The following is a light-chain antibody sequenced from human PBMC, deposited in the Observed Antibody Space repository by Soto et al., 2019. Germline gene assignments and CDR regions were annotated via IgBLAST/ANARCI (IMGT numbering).Light chain of an antibody. J-gene: IGKJ1*01. V-gene: IGKV3-20*01. Sequence: ENVLTQSPGTLSLSPGERDSLSCRASQHITSIYLAWYQQKPGRTPRLLVYGTSNRATGIPDRFSGSGSGTDFTLTISRLEPEDCAVYYCQDASTLPWTFGQGTKVDIK. CDR1: QHITSIY. CDR3: QDASTLPWT. CDR2: GTS.